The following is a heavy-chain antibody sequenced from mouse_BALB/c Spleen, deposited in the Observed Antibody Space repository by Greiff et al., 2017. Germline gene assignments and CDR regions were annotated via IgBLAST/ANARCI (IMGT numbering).Heavy chain of an antibody. Sequence: QVHVKQPGAELVKPGASVKLSCKASGYTFTSYWMHWVKQRPGQGLEWIGEIDPSDSYTNYNQKFKGKATLTVDKSSSTAYMQLSSLTSEDSAVYYCARGDYDPWFAYWGQGTLVTVSA. V-gene: IGHV1-69*02. CDR2: IDPSDSYT. J-gene: IGHJ3*01. CDR1: GYTFTSYW. CDR3: ARGDYDPWFAY. D-gene: IGHD2-4*01.